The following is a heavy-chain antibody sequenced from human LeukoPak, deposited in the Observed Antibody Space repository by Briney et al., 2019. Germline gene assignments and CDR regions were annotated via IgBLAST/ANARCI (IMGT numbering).Heavy chain of an antibody. Sequence: GGSLRLSCAASGLTFSSYGMHWVRQAPGKGLEWVAVIWYDGSNKYYADSVKGRFTISRDNSKNTLYLQMNSLRAEDTAVYYCARGPSITMVRGVFDYWGQGTLVTVSS. J-gene: IGHJ4*02. CDR2: IWYDGSNK. D-gene: IGHD3-10*01. V-gene: IGHV3-33*01. CDR3: ARGPSITMVRGVFDY. CDR1: GLTFSSYG.